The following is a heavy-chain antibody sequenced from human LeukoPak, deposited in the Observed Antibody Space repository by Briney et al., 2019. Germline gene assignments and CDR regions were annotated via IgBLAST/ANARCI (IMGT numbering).Heavy chain of an antibody. CDR2: ISSSSSYI. CDR1: GFTFSSYS. CDR3: AKTSGRWFGDQALDY. Sequence: GGSLRLSCAASGFTFSSYSMNWVRQAPGKGLEWVSSISSSSSYIYYADSVKGRFTISRDNSKNTLYLQMNSLRADDTAVYYCAKTSGRWFGDQALDYWGQGTLVTVSS. J-gene: IGHJ4*02. V-gene: IGHV3-21*01. D-gene: IGHD3-10*01.